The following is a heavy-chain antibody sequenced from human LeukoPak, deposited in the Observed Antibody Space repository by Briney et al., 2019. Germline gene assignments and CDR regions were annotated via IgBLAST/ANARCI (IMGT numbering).Heavy chain of an antibody. CDR2: INPDSGGS. CDR3: ARDMTGGIWARATSFDH. J-gene: IGHJ4*02. Sequence: RASVKVSCKTSGYTFSAFYIHWVRQAPGQGPEWMGWINPDSGGSEYGQKFQGRVTFTSDTSSTTVYMEVRSLKSDDTAVYYCARDMTGGIWARATSFDHWGQGTLVTVSS. D-gene: IGHD1-14*01. V-gene: IGHV1-2*02. CDR1: GYTFSAFY.